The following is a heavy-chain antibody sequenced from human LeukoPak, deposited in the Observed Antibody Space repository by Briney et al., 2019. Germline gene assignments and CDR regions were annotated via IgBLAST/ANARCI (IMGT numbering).Heavy chain of an antibody. V-gene: IGHV5-51*01. CDR2: IYPGDSDT. Sequence: GESLKISRKGSGYSFTTYWIAWVRQMPGKGLEWMGIIYPGDSDTRYSPSFQGQVTISADKSISTAYLQWSSLKASDTAMYYCARRMGGSYYESSGAFDYWGLGTLVTVSS. D-gene: IGHD1-26*01. CDR1: GYSFTTYW. J-gene: IGHJ4*02. CDR3: ARRMGGSYYESSGAFDY.